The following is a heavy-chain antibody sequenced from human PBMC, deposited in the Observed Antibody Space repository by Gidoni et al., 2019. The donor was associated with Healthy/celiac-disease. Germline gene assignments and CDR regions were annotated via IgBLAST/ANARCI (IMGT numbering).Heavy chain of an antibody. D-gene: IGHD6-19*01. CDR2: IYYSGST. Sequence: QLQLQESGPGLVKPSETLSLTCTVSGGSISSSSYYWGWIRQPPGKGLEWIGSIYYSGSTYYNPSLKSRVTISVDTSKNQFSLKLSSVTAADTAVYYCANGETQWLVQDDLAHDAFDIWGQGTMVTVSS. CDR1: GGSISSSSYY. V-gene: IGHV4-39*01. J-gene: IGHJ3*02. CDR3: ANGETQWLVQDDLAHDAFDI.